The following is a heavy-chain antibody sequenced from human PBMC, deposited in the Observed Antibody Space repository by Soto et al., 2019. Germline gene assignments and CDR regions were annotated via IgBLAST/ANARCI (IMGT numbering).Heavy chain of an antibody. Sequence: EVYLVESGGGMVQPGGSLRLSCAAPGFIFSTSWMSWVRQAPGKGLEWVANIKEDGSTIYYVDSVRGRFTISRDNAKNSLYLQMNSLRAEDTAIYYCARGGVSWTVFDYWGQGTLVTVSS. D-gene: IGHD2-8*01. CDR2: IKEDGSTI. J-gene: IGHJ4*02. V-gene: IGHV3-7*05. CDR1: GFIFSTSW. CDR3: ARGGVSWTVFDY.